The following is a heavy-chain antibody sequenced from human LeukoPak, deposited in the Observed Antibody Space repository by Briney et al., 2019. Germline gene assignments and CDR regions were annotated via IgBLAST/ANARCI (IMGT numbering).Heavy chain of an antibody. V-gene: IGHV3-74*01. CDR3: ARGRVHDYGDYINDAFDI. CDR2: INSDGSST. J-gene: IGHJ3*02. CDR1: GFTFSSYW. D-gene: IGHD4-17*01. Sequence: GGSLRLSCAASGFTFSSYWMHWVRQAPGKGLVWVSRINSDGSSTSYADSVKGRFTISRDNAKNTLYLQMNSLRAEDTAVYYCARGRVHDYGDYINDAFDIWGQGTMVTVSS.